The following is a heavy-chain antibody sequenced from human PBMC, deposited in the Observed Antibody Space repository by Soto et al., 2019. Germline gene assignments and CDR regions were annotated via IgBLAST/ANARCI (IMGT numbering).Heavy chain of an antibody. J-gene: IGHJ4*02. CDR2: ISADGSDK. D-gene: IGHD3-3*01. V-gene: IGHV3-30*18. CDR3: VKGSDVARQELDY. CDR1: GFTFSNFG. Sequence: QVQLVESGGGVVQPGRSLRLSCAASGFTFSNFGMHWVRQAPGKGLEWVAAISADGSDKYFSGSVKGRFTISRDNSKNTLFLQMNSLRDEDTAVYYCVKGSDVARQELDYWGQGTLVTVSS.